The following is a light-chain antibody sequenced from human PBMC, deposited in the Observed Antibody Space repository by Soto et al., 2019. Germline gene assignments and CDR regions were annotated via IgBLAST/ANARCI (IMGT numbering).Light chain of an antibody. CDR1: QSISSY. Sequence: DIQMTQSPSSLSASVGDRVTITCRASQSISSYLAWYQQKPGKAPKLLIYAASTLQSGVPSRFSGSGSGTDFTLTISCLQSEDFATYYCQQYYSYSWTFGQGTKVDNK. V-gene: IGKV1-9*01. CDR2: AAS. CDR3: QQYYSYSWT. J-gene: IGKJ1*01.